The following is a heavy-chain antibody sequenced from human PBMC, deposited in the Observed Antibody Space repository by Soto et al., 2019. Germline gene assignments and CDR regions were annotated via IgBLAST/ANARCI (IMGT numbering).Heavy chain of an antibody. Sequence: ASVKVSCKASGYTFTGYYMHWVRQAPGQGLEWMGWINPNSGGTNYAQKFQGWVTMTRDTSISTAYMELGRLRSDDTAVYYCARGEGGPRWGSIDYWGQGTLVTVSS. CDR3: ARGEGGPRWGSIDY. D-gene: IGHD2-21*01. CDR2: INPNSGGT. V-gene: IGHV1-2*04. J-gene: IGHJ4*02. CDR1: GYTFTGYY.